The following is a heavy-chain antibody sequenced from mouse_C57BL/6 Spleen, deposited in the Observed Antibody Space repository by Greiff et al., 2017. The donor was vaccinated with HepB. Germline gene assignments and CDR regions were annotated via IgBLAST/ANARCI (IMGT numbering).Heavy chain of an antibody. Sequence: EVQVVESGGGLVKPGGSLKLSCAASGFTFSSYAMSWVRQTPEKRLEWVATISDGGSYTYYPDNVKGRFTISRDNAKNNLYLQMSHLKSEDTAMYYCARQLGRSNFDYWGQGTTLTVSS. J-gene: IGHJ2*01. CDR3: ARQLGRSNFDY. CDR1: GFTFSSYA. V-gene: IGHV5-4*01. D-gene: IGHD4-1*02. CDR2: ISDGGSYT.